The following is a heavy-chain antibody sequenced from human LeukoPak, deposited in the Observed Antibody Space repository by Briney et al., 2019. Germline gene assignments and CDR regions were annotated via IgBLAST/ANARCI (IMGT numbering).Heavy chain of an antibody. Sequence: PGGSLRLSCAASGFTFSSYGMSWVRQAPGKGLEWVSAISGSGGSTYYADSVKGRFTISRDNSKNTLYLQMNSLRAEDTAVYYCAKDMRRYCSGGSCPGAFDYWGQGTLVTVSS. CDR3: AKDMRRYCSGGSCPGAFDY. D-gene: IGHD2-15*01. V-gene: IGHV3-23*01. CDR2: ISGSGGST. CDR1: GFTFSSYG. J-gene: IGHJ4*02.